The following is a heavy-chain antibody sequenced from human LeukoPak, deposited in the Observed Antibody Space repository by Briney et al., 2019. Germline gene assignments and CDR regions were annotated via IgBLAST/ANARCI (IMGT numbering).Heavy chain of an antibody. CDR1: GFAFSGSA. CDR3: TRLSGSSSQTDY. J-gene: IGHJ4*02. V-gene: IGHV3-73*01. Sequence: PGGSLRLSCAASGFAFSGSAMHWVRQASGKVLEWVGRIRSKANSYATAYAASVKGRFTISRDDSKNTAYLQMNSLKTEDTAVYYCTRLSGSSSQTDYWGQGTLVTVSS. CDR2: IRSKANSYAT. D-gene: IGHD6-6*01.